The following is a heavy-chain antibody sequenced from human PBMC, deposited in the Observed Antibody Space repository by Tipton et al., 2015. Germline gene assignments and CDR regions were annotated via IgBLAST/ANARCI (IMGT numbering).Heavy chain of an antibody. CDR1: GVIFSRRN. CDR3: AYPKGMSAKYFHA. Sequence: QSGAEVKKPGSSVKVSCRVSGVIFSRRNITWVRQAPGQGLEWMGGINPIFGGTTYAQKFQGRVNITADESTRTAYMELNRLRSEDTANYYCAYPKGMSAKYFHAWGQGTLVTVSS. D-gene: IGHD2-8*01. V-gene: IGHV1-69*01. CDR2: INPIFGGT. J-gene: IGHJ5*02.